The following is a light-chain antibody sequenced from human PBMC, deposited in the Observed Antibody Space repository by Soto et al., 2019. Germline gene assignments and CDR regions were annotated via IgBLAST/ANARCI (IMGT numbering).Light chain of an antibody. CDR2: AAS. J-gene: IGKJ4*01. Sequence: DIQMTQSPSSLSAAVGDRVTITCRASQSIKTYLNWYQQKPGKAPNLLIFAASRLQSWVPSRFSGSGSGTDFTLTICSLQPEDFATYYCQETYSTPPGTFGGGTKVEIK. CDR1: QSIKTY. V-gene: IGKV1-39*01. CDR3: QETYSTPPGT.